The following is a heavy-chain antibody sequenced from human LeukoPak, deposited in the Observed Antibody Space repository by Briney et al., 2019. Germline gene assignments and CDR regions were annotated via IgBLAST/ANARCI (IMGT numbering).Heavy chain of an antibody. CDR3: ARQSHSYYGLGSYDNWFDP. V-gene: IGHV5-51*01. CDR1: GYSFTSYW. CDR2: IYPGDSDT. Sequence: GESLKISCKGSGYSFTSYWIGWVRQMPGKGLEWMGIIYPGDSDTRYSPSFQGQVTISADKSISTAYLQWSSLKASDTAMYYCARQSHSYYGLGSYDNWFDPWGQGTLVTVSS. D-gene: IGHD3-10*01. J-gene: IGHJ5*02.